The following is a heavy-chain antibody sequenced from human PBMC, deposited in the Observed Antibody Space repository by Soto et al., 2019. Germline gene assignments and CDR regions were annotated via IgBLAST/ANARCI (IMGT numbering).Heavy chain of an antibody. CDR3: AREWEGKYCSGGSCPRSRNWFDP. CDR2: ISSSSSYI. D-gene: IGHD2-15*01. J-gene: IGHJ5*02. Sequence: GESLKISCAASGFTFSSYSMNWVRQAPGKGLEWVSSISSSSSYIYYADSVKGRFTISRENAKNSLYLQMNSLRAEDTAVYYCAREWEGKYCSGGSCPRSRNWFDPWGQGTLVTVSS. V-gene: IGHV3-21*01. CDR1: GFTFSSYS.